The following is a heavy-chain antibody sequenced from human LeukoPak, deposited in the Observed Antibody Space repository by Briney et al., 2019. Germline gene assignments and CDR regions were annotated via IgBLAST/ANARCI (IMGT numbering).Heavy chain of an antibody. V-gene: IGHV6-1*01. CDR3: ARGGRGGITMVRGTRRLDY. Sequence: SQTLSLTCAISGDSVSSNSAAWNWIRQSPSRGLEWLGRTYYRSKWYNDYAVSVKSRITINPDTSKNQFSLQLSSVTAADTAVYYCARGGRGGITMVRGTRRLDYWGQGTLVTVSS. J-gene: IGHJ4*02. D-gene: IGHD3-10*01. CDR2: TYYRSKWYN. CDR1: GDSVSSNSAA.